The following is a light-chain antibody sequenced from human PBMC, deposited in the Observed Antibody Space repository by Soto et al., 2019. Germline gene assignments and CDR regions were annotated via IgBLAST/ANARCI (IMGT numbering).Light chain of an antibody. V-gene: IGKV1-5*01. J-gene: IGKJ1*01. CDR3: QQYNSYSKT. CDR2: DAS. CDR1: QSISSW. Sequence: DIQMTQSPSTLSASVGDRVTITCRASQSISSWLAWYQQKPGKAPKLPIYDASSLESGVPSRFSGSGSGTEFTLTISSLQPDDFATYYCQQYNSYSKTFGQGTKADIK.